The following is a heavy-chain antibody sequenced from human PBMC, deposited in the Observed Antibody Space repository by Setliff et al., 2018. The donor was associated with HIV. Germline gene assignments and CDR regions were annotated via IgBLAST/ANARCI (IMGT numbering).Heavy chain of an antibody. V-gene: IGHV1-18*04. D-gene: IGHD1-26*01. Sequence: ASVKVSCKASGYNFIDYSFIWVRQAPGQGLEWMGWISAYSGDINYSQKFQGRVTMTRNTSISTAYMQVTRLRSDDTAVYYCARGSFGGSYSSFWGQGTLVTVSS. CDR2: ISAYSGDI. CDR3: ARGSFGGSYSSF. J-gene: IGHJ4*02. CDR1: GYNFIDYS.